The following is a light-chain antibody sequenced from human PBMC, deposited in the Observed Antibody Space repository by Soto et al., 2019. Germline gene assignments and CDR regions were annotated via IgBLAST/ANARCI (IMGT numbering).Light chain of an antibody. CDR3: QQRSNLIT. CDR1: QKISSRY. Sequence: EIVLTQSPGTLSLSPGESATLSCRASQKISSRYLAWYLQKPGQAPRFLIYDASNRATGIPARFSGSGSGTDFTLTISSLEPEDFAVYYCQQRSNLITFGQGTRLEI. J-gene: IGKJ5*01. V-gene: IGKV3D-20*02. CDR2: DAS.